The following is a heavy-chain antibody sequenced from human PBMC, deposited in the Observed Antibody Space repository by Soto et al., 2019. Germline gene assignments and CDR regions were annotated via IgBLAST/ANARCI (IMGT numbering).Heavy chain of an antibody. CDR3: ARSPYSSGYYYDTDY. CDR1: GYTLIMYY. D-gene: IGHD3-22*01. CDR2: INPSGGST. V-gene: IGHV1-46*01. J-gene: IGHJ4*02. Sequence: ASVKVSCKASGYTLIMYYIHWMRQAPGQGLEWMGLINPSGGSTTYAQKFQGRVTMTRDTSTSTVYMDLSSLKSEDTAVYYCARSPYSSGYYYDTDYWGQGTQVIVSS.